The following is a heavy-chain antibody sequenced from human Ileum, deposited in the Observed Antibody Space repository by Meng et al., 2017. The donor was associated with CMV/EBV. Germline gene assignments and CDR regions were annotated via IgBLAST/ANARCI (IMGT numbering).Heavy chain of an antibody. CDR2: MNPNSGNT. J-gene: IGHJ5*02. D-gene: IGHD2-15*01. V-gene: IGHV1-8*01. CDR3: ARGRRDCSGGSCYYWFDP. CDR1: GYTFTSYD. Sequence: ASVTVSCKASGYTFTSYDINWVRQPTGQGLEWMGWMNPNSGNTGYAQKFQGRVTMTRNTSISTAYMELSSLRSEDPAVYYWARGRRDCSGGSCYYWFDPWGQGTLVTVSS.